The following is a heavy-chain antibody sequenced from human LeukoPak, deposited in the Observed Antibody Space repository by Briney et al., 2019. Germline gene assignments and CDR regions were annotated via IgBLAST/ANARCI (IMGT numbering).Heavy chain of an antibody. CDR2: IKQDGSEK. D-gene: IGHD3-10*01. CDR1: GFTFSDYY. Sequence: GGSLRLSCAASGFTFSDYYMSWIRQAPGKGLEWVANIKQDGSEKYYVDSVKGRFTISRDNAKNSLYLPMNSLRAEDTAVYYCARVSSKATVRGLITKKNYFYYYMDVWGKGTTVTISS. CDR3: ARVSSKATVRGLITKKNYFYYYMDV. V-gene: IGHV3-7*01. J-gene: IGHJ6*03.